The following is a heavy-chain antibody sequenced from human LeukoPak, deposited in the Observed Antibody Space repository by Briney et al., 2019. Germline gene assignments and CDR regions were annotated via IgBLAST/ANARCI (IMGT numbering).Heavy chain of an antibody. CDR1: GFTFSSYA. CDR2: ISGSGGST. D-gene: IGHD2-2*01. V-gene: IGHV3-23*01. CDR3: AKAMRGIVVVPAEDY. Sequence: GGSLRLSCAASGFTFSSYAMSWVSQAPGKGLEWVSAISGSGGSTYYADSVKGRFTISRDNSKNTLYLQMNSLRAEDTAVYYCAKAMRGIVVVPAEDYWGQGTLVTVSS. J-gene: IGHJ4*02.